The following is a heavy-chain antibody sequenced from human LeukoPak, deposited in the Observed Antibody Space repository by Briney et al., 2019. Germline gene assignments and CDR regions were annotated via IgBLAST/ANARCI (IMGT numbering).Heavy chain of an antibody. CDR2: INHSGST. CDR1: GGSISSYY. V-gene: IGHV4-34*01. CDR3: ARHLVEAPIPDY. D-gene: IGHD1-26*01. J-gene: IGHJ4*02. Sequence: SETLSLTCTVSGGSISSYYWSWIRQPPGKGLEWIGEINHSGSTNYNPSLKSRVTISVDTSKNQFSLKLTSVTAADTAVYYCARHLVEAPIPDYWGQGTLVTVSS.